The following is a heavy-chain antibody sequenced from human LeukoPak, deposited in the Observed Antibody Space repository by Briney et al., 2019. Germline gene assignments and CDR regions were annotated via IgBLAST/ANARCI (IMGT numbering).Heavy chain of an antibody. Sequence: SETLSLTCTVSGGSVSSYYWSWIRQPPGKGLEWIGYIYYSGSTNYNPSLKSRVTISVDTSKNQFSLKLSSVTAADTAVYYCARDLITVARTDYGMDVWGQGTTVTVSS. CDR3: ARDLITVARTDYGMDV. CDR2: IYYSGST. J-gene: IGHJ6*02. D-gene: IGHD6-19*01. V-gene: IGHV4-59*02. CDR1: GGSVSSYY.